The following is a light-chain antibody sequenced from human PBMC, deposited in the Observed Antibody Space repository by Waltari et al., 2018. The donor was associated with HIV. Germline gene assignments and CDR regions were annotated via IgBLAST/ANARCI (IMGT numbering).Light chain of an antibody. CDR3: ATWDDTLNGVI. CDR2: STN. J-gene: IGLJ2*01. Sequence: QSVLTQPPSASGTPGQRVTISCSGGSSNIGSNSVHWYQQLPGTAPRLLLYSTNRRPSRGPDRFSGSKSGTSASLAISGLQSEDEADYYCATWDDTLNGVIFGGGTKLTVL. V-gene: IGLV1-44*01. CDR1: SSNIGSNS.